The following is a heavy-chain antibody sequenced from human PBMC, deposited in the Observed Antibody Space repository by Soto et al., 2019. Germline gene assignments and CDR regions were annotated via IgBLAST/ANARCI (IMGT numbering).Heavy chain of an antibody. CDR3: ARGHLKYYDFWSGHDHRFDY. J-gene: IGHJ4*02. Sequence: SETLSLTCAVYGGSFSGYYWSWIRQPPGKGLEWIGEINHSGSTNYNPSLESRVTISVDTSKNQFSLKLSSVTAADTAVYYCARGHLKYYDFWSGHDHRFDYWGQGTLVTVSS. CDR2: INHSGST. V-gene: IGHV4-34*01. CDR1: GGSFSGYY. D-gene: IGHD3-3*01.